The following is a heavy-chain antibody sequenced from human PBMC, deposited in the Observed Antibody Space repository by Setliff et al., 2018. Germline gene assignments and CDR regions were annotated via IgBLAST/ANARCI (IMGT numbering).Heavy chain of an antibody. Sequence: LRLSCAASGFTFSTYNMNWVRQAPGKGLEWVSYISFSSSTIYYADSVKGRFTISRDNAKNSLYLQMNSLRDEDTAVYYCASPQAVGNYLGHWGQGTLVTVSS. V-gene: IGHV3-48*02. J-gene: IGHJ4*02. CDR2: ISFSSSTI. CDR3: ASPQAVGNYLGH. D-gene: IGHD6-19*01. CDR1: GFTFSTYN.